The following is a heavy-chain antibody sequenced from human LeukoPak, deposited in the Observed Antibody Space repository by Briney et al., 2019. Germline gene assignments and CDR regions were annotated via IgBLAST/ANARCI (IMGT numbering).Heavy chain of an antibody. Sequence: PSETLSLTCTVSGGSISSGSYYWSWIRQPAGKGLEWIGRIYTSGSTNYNPSLKSRVTISVDTSKNQFSLKLSSVTAADTAVYYCARDNEQLPHGAFDIWGQGTMVTVSS. CDR3: ARDNEQLPHGAFDI. V-gene: IGHV4-61*02. CDR1: GGSISSGSYY. J-gene: IGHJ3*02. CDR2: IYTSGST. D-gene: IGHD6-6*01.